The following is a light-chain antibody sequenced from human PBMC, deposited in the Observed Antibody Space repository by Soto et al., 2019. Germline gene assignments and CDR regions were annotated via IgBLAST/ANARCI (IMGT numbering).Light chain of an antibody. J-gene: IGLJ2*01. CDR1: SSDVGGYNY. Sequence: QSLLTQPPSASGSPGQSVTISCTGTSSDVGGYNYVSWYQQHPGKAPKLMIYEVSKRPSGVPDRFSGSKSGNTASLTVSGLQAEDEADYYCSSYAGSTPVVFGGGTQLTVL. V-gene: IGLV2-8*01. CDR3: SSYAGSTPVV. CDR2: EVS.